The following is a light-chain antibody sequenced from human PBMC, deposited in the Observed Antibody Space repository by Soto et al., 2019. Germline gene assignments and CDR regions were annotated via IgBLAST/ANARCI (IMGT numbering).Light chain of an antibody. CDR1: SSDVGLYDY. J-gene: IGLJ1*01. CDR3: SSYTSSSTLYV. V-gene: IGLV2-14*01. CDR2: AVS. Sequence: QSVLTQPASVSGSPGQSITISCTGTSSDVGLYDYVSWYQQHPGKAPQLMIYAVSNRPSGVSNRFSASKSGNTASLFISGLQAEDEADYYCSSYTSSSTLYVFGTGTKVT.